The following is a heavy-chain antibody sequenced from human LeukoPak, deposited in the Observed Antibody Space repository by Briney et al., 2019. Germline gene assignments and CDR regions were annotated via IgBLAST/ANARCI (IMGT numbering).Heavy chain of an antibody. CDR3: ARARNNWNDCWFDY. CDR2: IYTSGIT. Sequence: SETLSLTCTVPGGSISSYYRSWIRQPARKGLEWIGRIYTSGITNYNPSLKSRVTISVDKSKNQFSLKLSSATAADTAVYYCARARNNWNDCWFDYWGQGTLVTVSS. CDR1: GGSISSYY. D-gene: IGHD1-1*01. J-gene: IGHJ4*02. V-gene: IGHV4-4*07.